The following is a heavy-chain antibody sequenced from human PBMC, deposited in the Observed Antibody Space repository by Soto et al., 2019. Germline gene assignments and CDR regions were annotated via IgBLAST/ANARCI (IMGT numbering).Heavy chain of an antibody. CDR1: GFTFNNYA. CDR3: AKDRLGGNFDY. V-gene: IGHV3-23*01. CDR2: ISGTGGST. J-gene: IGHJ4*02. Sequence: GGSLRLSCAASGFTFNNYAINWVRQAPGKGLEWVATISGTGGSTYYADSVKGRFTISRDNSKNTLYLQMNSLRVEDTAVYYCAKDRLGGNFDYWGQGTQVTVSS.